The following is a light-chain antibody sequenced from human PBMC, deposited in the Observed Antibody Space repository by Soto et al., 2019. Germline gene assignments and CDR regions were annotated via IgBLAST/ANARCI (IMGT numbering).Light chain of an antibody. CDR2: DTS. Sequence: EIVLTQSPGTLSLSPGERATHSCRASQSVNSGYLAWYQHTPGQAPRLLIYDTSTRATGIPDRFSGSGSGTDFTLTISRLEPEDFAVFYCQQYGSSPRTFGQGTKVEIK. CDR1: QSVNSGY. V-gene: IGKV3-20*01. J-gene: IGKJ1*01. CDR3: QQYGSSPRT.